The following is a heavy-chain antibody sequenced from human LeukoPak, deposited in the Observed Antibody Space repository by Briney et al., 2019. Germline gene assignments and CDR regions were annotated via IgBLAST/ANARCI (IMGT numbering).Heavy chain of an antibody. J-gene: IGHJ1*01. V-gene: IGHV3-23*01. D-gene: IGHD2-2*03. CDR2: ISTNGGST. CDR1: GFTFSSYA. CDR3: AKDLFGYCSSTSCYARYFQH. Sequence: GGSLRLSCEASGFTFSSYAMSWVRQAPGKGLEWVSGISTNGGSTSYADSVKGRLTISRDNPRNMLYMEMNSLRAEDTAVYYCAKDLFGYCSSTSCYARYFQHWGQGTLVTVSS.